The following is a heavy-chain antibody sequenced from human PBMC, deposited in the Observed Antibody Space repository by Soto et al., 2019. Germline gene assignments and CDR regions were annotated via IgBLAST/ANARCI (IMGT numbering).Heavy chain of an antibody. D-gene: IGHD4-17*01. CDR3: AHPRGYGVFDAYDI. V-gene: IGHV3-23*01. Sequence: PGGSLRLSCAASGFTFSTYAMNWVRQAPGKVLEWVSAISGSGVATYYADSVKGRFTISRDNSINRLYLQMNSLRTEDTAVYYCAHPRGYGVFDAYDIWGQGTMVTVSS. CDR1: GFTFSTYA. CDR2: ISGSGVAT. J-gene: IGHJ3*02.